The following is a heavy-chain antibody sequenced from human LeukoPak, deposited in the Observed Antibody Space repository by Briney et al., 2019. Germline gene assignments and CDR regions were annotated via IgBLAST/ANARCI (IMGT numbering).Heavy chain of an antibody. CDR3: ARDGGVVVPAARLDY. D-gene: IGHD2-2*01. Sequence: GGSLRLSCAASGFTFSSYSMNWVRQAPGKGLEWVSYISSSSSTIYYADSVKGRFTISRDNAKNSLYLQMNSLRAEDTAVYYCARDGGVVVPAARLDYWGQGTLVTVSS. V-gene: IGHV3-48*01. CDR2: ISSSSSTI. CDR1: GFTFSSYS. J-gene: IGHJ4*02.